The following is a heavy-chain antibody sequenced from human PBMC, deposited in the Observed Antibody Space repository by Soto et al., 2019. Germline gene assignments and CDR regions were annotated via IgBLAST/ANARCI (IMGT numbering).Heavy chain of an antibody. J-gene: IGHJ4*02. CDR2: IYDSGST. CDR1: AGSISSSIYY. D-gene: IGHD3-10*01. CDR3: ASLDSMDPGY. V-gene: IGHV4-39*01. Sequence: QLRLQESAPGLEKPSETLSVTCTVSAGSISSSIYYLGWIRQPPGKGLEWIASIYDSGSTYHNPSLTNLVTKSVDTTKNQFSRKLSSVKEAETAGYYCASLDSMDPGYWGQGTLVTVSS.